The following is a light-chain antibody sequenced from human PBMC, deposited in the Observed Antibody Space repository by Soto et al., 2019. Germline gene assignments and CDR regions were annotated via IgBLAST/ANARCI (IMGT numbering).Light chain of an antibody. CDR2: SAS. J-gene: IGKJ4*01. CDR1: EIVSSN. CDR3: QQYNKWPLT. Sequence: EIVMTQSPATLSVSQGERATLSCRASEIVSSNLAWYQQKPGQAPRLLIYSASARATGIPARFSGSGSGTEFTLTISSLQSEDFAVYYCQQYNKWPLTFGGGTKVEIK. V-gene: IGKV3-15*01.